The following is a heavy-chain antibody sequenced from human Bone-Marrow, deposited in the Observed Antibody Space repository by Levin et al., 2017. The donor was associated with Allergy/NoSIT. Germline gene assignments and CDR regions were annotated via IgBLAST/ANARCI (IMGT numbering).Heavy chain of an antibody. CDR1: GFTFSSYA. Sequence: GESLKISCAASGFTFSSYAMHWVRQAPGKGLEYVSAISSNGGSTYYADSVKGRFTISRDNSKNTLYLQMGSLRAEDMAVYYCARGPLSSGWYWFDYWGQGTLVTVSS. CDR2: ISSNGGST. V-gene: IGHV3-64*02. CDR3: ARGPLSSGWYWFDY. D-gene: IGHD6-19*01. J-gene: IGHJ4*02.